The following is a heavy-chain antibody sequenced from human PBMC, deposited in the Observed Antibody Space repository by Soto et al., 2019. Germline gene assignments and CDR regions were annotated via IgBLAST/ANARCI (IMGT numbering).Heavy chain of an antibody. J-gene: IGHJ6*02. CDR3: ARGSILNFYYYYGMDV. CDR2: IIPIFGTA. D-gene: IGHD3-9*01. Sequence: QVQLVQSGAEVKKHLSSVKVSCKASGGTFSSYAISWVRQAPGQGLEWMGGIIPIFGTANYAQKFQGRVTITANESTSTAYIELSSLRSEDTAVNYCARGSILNFYYYYGMDVWGQGTTATVSS. V-gene: IGHV1-69*01. CDR1: GGTFSSYA.